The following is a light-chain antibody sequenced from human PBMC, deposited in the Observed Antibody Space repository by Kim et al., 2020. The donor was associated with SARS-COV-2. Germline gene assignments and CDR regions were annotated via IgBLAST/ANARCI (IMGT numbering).Light chain of an antibody. CDR1: SLRSYY. Sequence: ALGQTVRITCQGDSLRSYYASWYQQKPGQAPVLVIYGKHNRPSGIPDRFSGSSSGNTASLTITGAQAEDEADYYCISRDSRGNQGVFGGGTQLTVL. CDR3: ISRDSRGNQGV. CDR2: GKH. V-gene: IGLV3-19*01. J-gene: IGLJ3*02.